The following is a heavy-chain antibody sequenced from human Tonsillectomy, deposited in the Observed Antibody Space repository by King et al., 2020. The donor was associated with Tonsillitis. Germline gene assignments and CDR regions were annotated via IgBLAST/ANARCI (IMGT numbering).Heavy chain of an antibody. CDR1: GGSISSSDHY. J-gene: IGHJ4*02. V-gene: IGHV4-39*01. D-gene: IGHD1-26*01. Sequence: QLQESGPGVVKPSETLSLTCTVSGGSISSSDHYWAWIRQPPGKGLEWIGYMYCGGAIFYNPSLKSRITISGGTSENRFSLKLSSVTAADTALYFCARYVSGSFDYWGQGALVTVSS. CDR3: ARYVSGSFDY. CDR2: MYCGGAI.